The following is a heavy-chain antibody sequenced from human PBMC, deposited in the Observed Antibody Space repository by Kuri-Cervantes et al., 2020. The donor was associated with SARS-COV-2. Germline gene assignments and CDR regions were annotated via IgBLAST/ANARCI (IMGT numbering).Heavy chain of an antibody. Sequence: ESLKISCTVSGGSISSYYWSWIRQPPGKGLEWIGYIYYSGSTNYNPSLKSRATISVDTSKNQFSLKLSSVTAADTAVYYCARQGLLWFGELPSHFDYWGQGTLVTVSS. CDR3: ARQGLLWFGELPSHFDY. CDR1: GGSISSYY. D-gene: IGHD3-10*01. J-gene: IGHJ4*02. CDR2: IYYSGST. V-gene: IGHV4-59*08.